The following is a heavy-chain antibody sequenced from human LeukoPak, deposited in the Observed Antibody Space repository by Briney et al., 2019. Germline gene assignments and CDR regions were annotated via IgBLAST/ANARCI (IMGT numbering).Heavy chain of an antibody. CDR3: ARDPGETAMVYDAFDI. V-gene: IGHV4-30-2*01. CDR1: DGAITTDDYF. Sequence: PSETLSLTCTVSDGAITTDDYFWSWIRQPPGKGLEWIGYISHSGRTYSNPSLESRVTMSVDRSQNQFSLKLSSVTAADTAVYYCARDPGETAMVYDAFDIWGQGTMVTVSS. J-gene: IGHJ3*02. CDR2: ISHSGRT. D-gene: IGHD5-18*01.